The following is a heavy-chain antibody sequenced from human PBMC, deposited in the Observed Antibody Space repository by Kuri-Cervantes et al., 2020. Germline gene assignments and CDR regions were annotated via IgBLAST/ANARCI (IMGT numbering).Heavy chain of an antibody. CDR3: ARAGGGSSPLGYYFDY. Sequence: SETLSLTCTVSGGSINNHYWSWIRQPPGKGLEWIGYIYYTGSTGYNPSLKSRVSMSVDTSRNQFSLKLSSVTAADTAVYYCARAGGGSSPLGYYFDYWGQGTLVTVSS. CDR2: IYYTGST. CDR1: GGSINNHY. D-gene: IGHD1-26*01. V-gene: IGHV4-59*11. J-gene: IGHJ4*02.